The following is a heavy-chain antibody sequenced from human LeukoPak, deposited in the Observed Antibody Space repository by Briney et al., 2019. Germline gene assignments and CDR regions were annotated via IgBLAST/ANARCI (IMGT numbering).Heavy chain of an antibody. CDR1: GYTFTSYY. Sequence: ASVKVSCKASGYTFTSYYMHWVRQAPGQGLEWMGIINPSGGSTSYAQKFQGRVTMTRDTSTSTVYMELGSLRSEDTAVYYCARVPVRTTTYYYDSSGYYGLDYWGQGTLVTVSS. CDR3: ARVPVRTTTYYYDSSGYYGLDY. CDR2: INPSGGST. J-gene: IGHJ4*02. D-gene: IGHD3-22*01. V-gene: IGHV1-46*01.